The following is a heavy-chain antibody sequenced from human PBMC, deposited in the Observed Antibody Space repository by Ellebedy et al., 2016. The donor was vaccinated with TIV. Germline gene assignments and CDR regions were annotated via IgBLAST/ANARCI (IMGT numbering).Heavy chain of an antibody. D-gene: IGHD3-3*01. J-gene: IGHJ4*02. CDR1: GYSFTSYW. Sequence: ASVKVSCKASGYSFTSYWIGWVRQMPGKGLEWMGIIYPGDSDTRYSPSFQGQVTISADKSISTAYLQWSSLKASDTAIYYCARAATYDFWSDWGQGTLVTVSS. CDR3: ARAATYDFWSD. V-gene: IGHV5-51*01. CDR2: IYPGDSDT.